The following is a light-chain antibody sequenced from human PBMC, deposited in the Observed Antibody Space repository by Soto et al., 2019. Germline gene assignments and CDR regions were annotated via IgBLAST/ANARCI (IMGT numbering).Light chain of an antibody. CDR1: QGISSY. CDR3: QQINSYAYT. J-gene: IGKJ2*01. Sequence: IQLTQSPSSLSASVGDRVTITCRASQGISSYLAWYQQKPGKAPKLLIYAASTLQSGVPSRFRRNGSETDFTLSISSLEPEEFAAYYCQQINSYAYTFVQRTKLETK. V-gene: IGKV1-9*01. CDR2: AAS.